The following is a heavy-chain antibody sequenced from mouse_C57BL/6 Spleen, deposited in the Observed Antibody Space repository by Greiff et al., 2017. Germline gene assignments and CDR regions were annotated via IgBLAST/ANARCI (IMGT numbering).Heavy chain of an antibody. V-gene: IGHV1-72*01. CDR1: GYTFTSYW. CDR2: IDPNSGGT. J-gene: IGHJ1*03. Sequence: QVHVKQPGAELVKPGASVKLSCKASGYTFTSYWMHWVKQRPGRGLEWIGRIDPNSGGTKYNEKFKSKATLTVDKPSSTAYMQLSSLTSEDSAVYYCARDGAITTVVYFDVWGTGTTVTVSS. D-gene: IGHD1-1*01. CDR3: ARDGAITTVVYFDV.